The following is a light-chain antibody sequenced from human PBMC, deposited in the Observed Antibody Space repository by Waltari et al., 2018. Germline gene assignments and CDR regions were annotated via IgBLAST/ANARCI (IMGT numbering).Light chain of an antibody. J-gene: IGLJ3*02. CDR1: RGSIDSNY. CDR2: DDY. Sequence: FMLTQPHSVSESPGKTVTISCTRTRGSIDSNYVQWYQQRPGRSPTTVIYDDYQRPSGVPPRFSASIDRAPNSASLTIAGLTTEDEADYYCLSFDNTLWVFGGGTKLTVL. V-gene: IGLV6-57*01. CDR3: LSFDNTLWV.